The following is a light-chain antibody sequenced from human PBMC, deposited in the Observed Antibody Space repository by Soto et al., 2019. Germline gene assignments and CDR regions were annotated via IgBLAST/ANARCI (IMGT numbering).Light chain of an antibody. Sequence: EIVMTQSPATLSVSPGERATLSCRASQSVSINLAWYQQKPGQAPRLLIYGASSRATGIPDRFSGSGSGTDFTLTISRLEPEDFAMYYCQHYGSSPRTFGQGTKVDIK. CDR2: GAS. CDR3: QHYGSSPRT. CDR1: QSVSIN. V-gene: IGKV3-20*01. J-gene: IGKJ1*01.